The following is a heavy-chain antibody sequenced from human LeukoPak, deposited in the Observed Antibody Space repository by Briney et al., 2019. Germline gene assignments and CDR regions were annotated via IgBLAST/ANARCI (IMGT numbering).Heavy chain of an antibody. CDR3: ASAVVRAREIH. CDR1: GFTINNYA. Sequence: GGSLRLSCAASGFTINNYAISWVRQAPGKGLEWVSAISGSGASTYYADSVKGRFTISRDNSKNTLYVQMNSLRAEDTAVYYCASAVVRAREIHWGQGTLVTVSS. D-gene: IGHD3-10*01. CDR2: ISGSGAST. J-gene: IGHJ4*02. V-gene: IGHV3-23*01.